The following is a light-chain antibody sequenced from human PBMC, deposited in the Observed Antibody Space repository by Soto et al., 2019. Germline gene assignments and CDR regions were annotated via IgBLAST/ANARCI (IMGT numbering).Light chain of an antibody. V-gene: IGKV1-39*01. Sequence: DIQMTQSPSSLSASVGDRVTITCRASQYISDFLNWYQQKPGKAPVILIYAASTLQSGVPSRFTGSRSETNFTLIISSLRPEDFATYYCQQSYTTPLTFGGGTKVDIK. CDR3: QQSYTTPLT. CDR2: AAS. J-gene: IGKJ4*01. CDR1: QYISDF.